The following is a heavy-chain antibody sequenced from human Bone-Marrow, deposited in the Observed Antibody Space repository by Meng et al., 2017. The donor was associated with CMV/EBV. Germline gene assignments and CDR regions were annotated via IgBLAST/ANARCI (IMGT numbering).Heavy chain of an antibody. CDR3: ARRNPLSGDAFDI. D-gene: IGHD1-26*01. J-gene: IGHJ3*02. V-gene: IGHV5-51*01. CDR1: GYSFPIYW. Sequence: GGSLRLSCKGSGYSFPIYWIAWVRQMPGKGLEWMGNIYPGDSDTRYSPSFEGQVTMSADKSSGTADLQWSSLKASDTAIYFCARRNPLSGDAFDIWGQGTVVTVPS. CDR2: IYPGDSDT.